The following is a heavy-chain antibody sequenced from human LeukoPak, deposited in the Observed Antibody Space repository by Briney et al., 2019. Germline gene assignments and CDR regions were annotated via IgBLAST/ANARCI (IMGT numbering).Heavy chain of an antibody. CDR2: IKQDGSEI. CDR1: GFTFSTYW. Sequence: PGGSLRLSCAASGFTFSTYWMSWVRQAPGKGREWVANIKQDGSEIYYVDSVKGRFTISRDNAKNSLYLQMNSLRAEDTAVYYCARDGDIVVIPVAIDPLGSAGMDVWGKGTTVTVSS. D-gene: IGHD2-2*01. V-gene: IGHV3-7*01. J-gene: IGHJ6*03. CDR3: ARDGDIVVIPVAIDPLGSAGMDV.